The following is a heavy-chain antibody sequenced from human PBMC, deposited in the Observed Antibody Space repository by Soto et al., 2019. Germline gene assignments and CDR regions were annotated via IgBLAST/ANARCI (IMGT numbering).Heavy chain of an antibody. CDR3: ARDRVSDTWSQFDY. Sequence: SYTLSLTCAVSGASISSDAYYWSWIRQHPGKGLEWIGYISYTGTTYYNPSLKSRVTISVDTSKNQFSLKLTSVTAADTALYYWARDRVSDTWSQFDYWGQGTMVTVSS. D-gene: IGHD2-8*02. V-gene: IGHV4-31*11. CDR2: ISYTGTT. CDR1: GASISSDAYY. J-gene: IGHJ4*02.